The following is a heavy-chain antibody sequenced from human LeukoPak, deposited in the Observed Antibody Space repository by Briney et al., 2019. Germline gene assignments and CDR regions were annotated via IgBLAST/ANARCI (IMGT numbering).Heavy chain of an antibody. V-gene: IGHV3-23*01. CDR2: INGSGGRT. CDR1: RFTFNNYV. D-gene: IGHD3-22*01. J-gene: IGHJ4*02. CDR3: ARGPIYYDSSGYPPGFDY. Sequence: GGSLRLSCAASRFTFNNYVMSWIRHAPGKGLEWLSGINGSGGRTYYADSVKGRFTISRDNSKNTLYLQMNSLRAEDTAVYYCARGPIYYDSSGYPPGFDYWGQGTLVTVSS.